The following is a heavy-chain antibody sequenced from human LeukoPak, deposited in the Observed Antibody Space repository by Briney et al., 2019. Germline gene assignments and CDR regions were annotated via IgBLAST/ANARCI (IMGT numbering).Heavy chain of an antibody. CDR1: GVSISNTNW. J-gene: IGHJ4*02. D-gene: IGHD2-8*01. Sequence: SGTLSLTCAVSGVSISNTNWRSRVRQPPGQGLEWIGEISLTGLTHYNPSLESRVTVSLDNSKNQLSLNLTSVTAAATAVYFFLRENGVFSPFGYGGQGTLVTVLS. V-gene: IGHV4-4*02. CDR2: ISLTGLT. CDR3: LRENGVFSPFGY.